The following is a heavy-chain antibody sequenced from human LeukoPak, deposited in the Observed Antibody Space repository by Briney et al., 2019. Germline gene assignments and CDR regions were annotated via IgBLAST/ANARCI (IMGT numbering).Heavy chain of an antibody. Sequence: SETLSLTCSVSGGSVSSYYWSWIRQPPGKGLEWIGYVYYTGSTNYNPSLKSRVTMFDDKSKNQFSPRLHSVTVADTAVYYCARHFAYSSSSYFDYWGQGSLVTVSS. J-gene: IGHJ4*02. CDR1: GGSVSSYY. V-gene: IGHV4-59*08. CDR2: VYYTGST. CDR3: ARHFAYSSSSYFDY. D-gene: IGHD6-6*01.